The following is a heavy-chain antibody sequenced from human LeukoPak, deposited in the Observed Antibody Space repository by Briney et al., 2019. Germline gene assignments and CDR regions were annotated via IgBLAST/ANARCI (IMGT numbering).Heavy chain of an antibody. D-gene: IGHD3-22*01. J-gene: IGHJ3*02. CDR2: INHSGST. CDR1: GGSFSGYY. Sequence: KTSETLSLTCAVYGGSFSGYYWSWIRQPPGKGLEWIGEINHSGSTNYNPSLKSRVTISVDTSKNQFSLKLSSVTAADTAVYYCARGLSYDSSGYYSADAFDIWGQGTMVTVSS. V-gene: IGHV4-34*01. CDR3: ARGLSYDSSGYYSADAFDI.